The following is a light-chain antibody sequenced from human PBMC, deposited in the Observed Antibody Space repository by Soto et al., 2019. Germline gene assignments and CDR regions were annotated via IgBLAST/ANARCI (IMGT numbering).Light chain of an antibody. J-gene: IGLJ1*01. CDR2: DDD. V-gene: IGLV1-51*01. Sequence: QSALTQPPSVSAAPGQRVTISCSGSSSNIGGNSVSWYQQLPGTAPKLLIYDDDKRPSGIPDRFSGSKSGTSATLGITGFQTGDEADYYCSSYTDSSNYVFGTGTKVTVL. CDR3: SSYTDSSNYV. CDR1: SSNIGGNS.